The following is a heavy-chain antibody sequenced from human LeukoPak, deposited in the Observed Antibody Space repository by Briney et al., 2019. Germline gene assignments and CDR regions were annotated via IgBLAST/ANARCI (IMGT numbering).Heavy chain of an antibody. D-gene: IGHD6-19*01. V-gene: IGHV3-48*03. J-gene: IGHJ4*02. CDR1: GFAFSRYR. CDR2: ISVTTPFIT. CDR3: ARGNQAVAGEFN. Sequence: GGSLRLSCVASGFAFSRYRMTWVRQAPGQGLEWISYISVTTPFITHYADSVKGRFTISRDNAKNSLFLQMDSLRAEDTAVYYCARGNQAVAGEFNWGQGTLVTVSS.